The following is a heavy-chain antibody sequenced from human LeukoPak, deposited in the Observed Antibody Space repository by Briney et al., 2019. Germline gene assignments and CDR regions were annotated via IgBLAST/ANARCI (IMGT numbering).Heavy chain of an antibody. CDR1: GYTFTSYD. D-gene: IGHD6-6*01. CDR3: ARRLIAARRGWFDP. V-gene: IGHV1-8*02. Sequence: ASVKVSCKASGYTFTSYDINWVRQATGQGLDWIGWMNHNSGNTGYAQKFQGRVTMTRNTSISTAYMELSSLRSEDTAVYYCARRLIAARRGWFDPWGQGTLVTVSS. CDR2: MNHNSGNT. J-gene: IGHJ5*02.